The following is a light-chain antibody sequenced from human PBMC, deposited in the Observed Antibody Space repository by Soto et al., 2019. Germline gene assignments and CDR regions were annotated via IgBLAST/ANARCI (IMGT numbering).Light chain of an antibody. CDR2: EVS. Sequence: QSVLTQPASVSGSPGQSITISCTGTTSDVGNYNYVSWYQQHPGKAPKLMIYEVSYRSTGASNRFSGTKSGNTASLTISGLKGEDEDAYHCSSSTATNTYVFGTGTKVTVL. J-gene: IGLJ1*01. CDR1: TSDVGNYNY. CDR3: SSSTATNTYV. V-gene: IGLV2-14*01.